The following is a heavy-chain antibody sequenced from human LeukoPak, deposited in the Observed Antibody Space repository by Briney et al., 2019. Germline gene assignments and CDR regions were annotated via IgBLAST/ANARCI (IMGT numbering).Heavy chain of an antibody. CDR1: GFSFKSFD. Sequence: GGSLTLSCAASGFSFKSFDMNWVRQPPAKGLEWVSYISTSGRIIYYADSVKGRFTISRDNAKNSMFLQMNSLRVEDTAVYYCARAPSDYGDQHLDLDYWGQGTLVTVSS. CDR3: ARAPSDYGDQHLDLDY. CDR2: ISTSGRII. V-gene: IGHV3-48*03. D-gene: IGHD4-17*01. J-gene: IGHJ4*02.